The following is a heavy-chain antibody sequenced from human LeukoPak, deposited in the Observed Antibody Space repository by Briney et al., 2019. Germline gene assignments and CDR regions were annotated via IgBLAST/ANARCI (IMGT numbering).Heavy chain of an antibody. CDR3: ARERWHCRVNCYSVYYYALDV. CDR1: GYTFTNYA. D-gene: IGHD2-15*01. Sequence: RASVKVSCKGSGYTFTNYAVHWVRQAPGQRLEWLGWINPGNGGTKYSQNFQGRVTVTSDTSAATAYVELNSLTSEDTAVYYCARERWHCRVNCYSVYYYALDVWGQGTTVTASS. V-gene: IGHV1-3*01. J-gene: IGHJ6*02. CDR2: INPGNGGT.